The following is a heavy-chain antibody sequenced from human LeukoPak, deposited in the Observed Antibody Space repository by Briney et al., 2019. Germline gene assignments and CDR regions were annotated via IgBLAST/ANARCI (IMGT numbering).Heavy chain of an antibody. CDR1: GFTFSSYS. CDR2: ISSSSSYI. Sequence: GGSLRLSCAASGFTFSSYSMNWVRQAPGKGLEWVPSISSSSSYIYYADSVKGRFTISRDNAKNSLYLQMNSLRAEDTAVYYCAVIVGATPWDYWGQGTLVTVSS. J-gene: IGHJ4*02. D-gene: IGHD1-26*01. CDR3: AVIVGATPWDY. V-gene: IGHV3-21*01.